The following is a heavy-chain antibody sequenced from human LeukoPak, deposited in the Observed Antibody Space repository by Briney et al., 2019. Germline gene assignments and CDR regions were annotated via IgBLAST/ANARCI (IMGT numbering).Heavy chain of an antibody. Sequence: SETLSLTCNVSGYSISGGYLWGWIRQPPGKGLEWIGSVYHSGITFYSPSLKSRVTISVDTSKKQFSLRLTSVTAADTAVYYCARDRTRGYSYGAKTYWGQGTLVTVSS. CDR2: VYHSGIT. CDR1: GYSISGGYL. J-gene: IGHJ4*02. CDR3: ARDRTRGYSYGAKTY. V-gene: IGHV4-38-2*02. D-gene: IGHD5-18*01.